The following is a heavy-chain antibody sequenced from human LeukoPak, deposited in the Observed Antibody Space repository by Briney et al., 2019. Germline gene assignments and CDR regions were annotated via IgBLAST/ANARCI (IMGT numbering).Heavy chain of an antibody. Sequence: PGGSLRLSCAASGFTFNSYAMSWVRQAPGKGLEWVSAIGGSGGSTYYADSVKGRFTISRDNSKNTLFLQMNSLRVEDTAVYYCAKRSGYSSGWYDYWGQGTLVTVSS. CDR2: IGGSGGST. V-gene: IGHV3-23*01. CDR1: GFTFNSYA. CDR3: AKRSGYSSGWYDY. D-gene: IGHD6-19*01. J-gene: IGHJ4*02.